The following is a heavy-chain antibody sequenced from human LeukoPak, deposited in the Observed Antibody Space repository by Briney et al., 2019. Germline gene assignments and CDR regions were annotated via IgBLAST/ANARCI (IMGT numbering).Heavy chain of an antibody. V-gene: IGHV3-21*01. CDR1: GFTFSSYS. CDR3: ARENYYGSGSYYSKYNWFDP. D-gene: IGHD3-10*01. Sequence: GGSLRPSCAASGFTFSSYSMNWVRQAPGKGLEWVSSISSSSSYIYYADSVKGRFTISRDNAKNSLYLQMNSLRAEDTAVYYCARENYYGSGSYYSKYNWFDPWGQGTLVTVSS. CDR2: ISSSSSYI. J-gene: IGHJ5*02.